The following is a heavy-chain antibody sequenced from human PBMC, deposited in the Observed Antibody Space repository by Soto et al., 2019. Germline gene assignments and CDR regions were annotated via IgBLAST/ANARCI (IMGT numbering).Heavy chain of an antibody. V-gene: IGHV4-59*01. CDR3: ATLALAAYFDY. J-gene: IGHJ4*02. D-gene: IGHD6-19*01. CDR2: IYYSGST. CDR1: GDSIGSYY. Sequence: SSETLSLTCTVSGDSIGSYYWSWIRQPPGKGLEWIGYIYYSGSTNYNPSLKSRVTISLDTSKNQVSLKLNSVTAADTAVYYCATLALAAYFDYWGQGTLVTVSS.